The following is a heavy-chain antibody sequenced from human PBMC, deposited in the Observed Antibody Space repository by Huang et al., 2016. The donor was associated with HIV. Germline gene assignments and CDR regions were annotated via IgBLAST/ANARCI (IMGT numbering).Heavy chain of an antibody. CDR3: ARHFSYYDSSGYTPWDAFDI. Sequence: QLQLQGSGPGLVKPSETLSLTCTVSGGSITSRSYYWGWLRQPPGKGLEWVGSIYYSGSTDYNPALKSRVTVSVDTSKNQFALKLSSVTAADTAVYYCARHFSYYDSSGYTPWDAFDIWGQGTMVTVSS. CDR1: GGSITSRSYY. D-gene: IGHD3-22*01. J-gene: IGHJ3*02. V-gene: IGHV4-39*01. CDR2: IYYSGST.